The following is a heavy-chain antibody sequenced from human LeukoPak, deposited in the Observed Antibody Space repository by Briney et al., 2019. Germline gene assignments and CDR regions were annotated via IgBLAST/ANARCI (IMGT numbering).Heavy chain of an antibody. D-gene: IGHD6-13*01. CDR1: GYTFTSYG. Sequence: ASVKVSCKASGYTFTSYGISCVRQAPGQGLEWMGWISAYNGNTNYAQKLQGRVTMTTDTSTSTAYMELRSLRSDDTAVYYCARQYSSSWYRRDWFDPWGQGTLVTVSS. CDR2: ISAYNGNT. V-gene: IGHV1-18*01. J-gene: IGHJ5*02. CDR3: ARQYSSSWYRRDWFDP.